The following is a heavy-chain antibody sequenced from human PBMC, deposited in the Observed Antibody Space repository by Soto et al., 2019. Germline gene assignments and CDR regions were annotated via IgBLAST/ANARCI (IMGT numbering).Heavy chain of an antibody. CDR3: GGGESIGDV. Sequence: QVQLVQSGAEVKKPGASVTVSCKASGYTFTSYGISWVRQAPGQGIEWLGWISAYNGNTNYAQKLHGRVTMTTDTSKSTVYMELRSVKSDETAVYNCGGGESIGDVWGQGTTVTVSS. CDR1: GYTFTSYG. D-gene: IGHD6-6*01. CDR2: ISAYNGNT. V-gene: IGHV1-18*01. J-gene: IGHJ6*02.